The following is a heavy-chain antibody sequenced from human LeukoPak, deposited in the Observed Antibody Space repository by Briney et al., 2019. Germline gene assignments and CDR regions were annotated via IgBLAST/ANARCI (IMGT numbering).Heavy chain of an antibody. D-gene: IGHD3-10*01. CDR3: AKDPYYYGSAYSFDY. CDR1: GFTFSSYG. J-gene: IGHJ4*02. V-gene: IGHV3-30*02. Sequence: GGSLRLSCAASGFTFSSYGMHWVRQAPGKGLEWVAFIRYDGSNKYYADSVKGRFTISRDNSKNTLYLQMNSLRAEDTAVYYCAKDPYYYGSAYSFDYWGQGTLVTVSS. CDR2: IRYDGSNK.